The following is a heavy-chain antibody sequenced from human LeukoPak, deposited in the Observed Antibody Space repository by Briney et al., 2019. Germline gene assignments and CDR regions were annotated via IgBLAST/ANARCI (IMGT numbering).Heavy chain of an antibody. CDR2: ISYDGSNK. J-gene: IGHJ3*02. D-gene: IGHD6-19*01. CDR3: AKALTSGWYLDAFNI. Sequence: GGSLRLSCAASGFTFSSCGMHWVRQAPGKGLEWVAVISYDGSNKYYADSVKGRFTISSDNSKNTLFLEMNSLRAEDTAVYYCAKALTSGWYLDAFNIWGQGTMVTVSS. CDR1: GFTFSSCG. V-gene: IGHV3-30*18.